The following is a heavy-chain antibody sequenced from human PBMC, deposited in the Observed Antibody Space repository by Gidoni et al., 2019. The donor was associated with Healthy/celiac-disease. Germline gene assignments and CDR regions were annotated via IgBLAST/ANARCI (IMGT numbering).Heavy chain of an antibody. Sequence: QVQLVQSGAEVKKPGASVKVSCTASGYTFTGYYMHWVRQAPGQGLEWMGWINPNSGGTNYAQKFQGRVTMTRDTSISTAYMELSRLRSDDTAVYYCARPLVTYYDFYYMDVWGKGTTVTVSS. J-gene: IGHJ6*03. CDR2: INPNSGGT. V-gene: IGHV1-2*02. CDR1: GYTFTGYY. CDR3: ARPLVTYYDFYYMDV. D-gene: IGHD3-3*01.